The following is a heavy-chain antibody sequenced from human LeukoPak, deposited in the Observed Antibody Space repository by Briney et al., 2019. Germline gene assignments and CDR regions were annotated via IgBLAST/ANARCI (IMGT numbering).Heavy chain of an antibody. Sequence: GRSLRLSCAASGFTFDDYAMHWVRQAPGKGLEWVSGISWNSGSIGYADSVKGRFTISRDNAKNSLYLQMNSLRAEDTALYYCAKEGGDYWGQGTLVTVSS. CDR3: AKEGGDY. CDR1: GFTFDDYA. V-gene: IGHV3-9*01. CDR2: ISWNSGSI. J-gene: IGHJ4*02. D-gene: IGHD1-26*01.